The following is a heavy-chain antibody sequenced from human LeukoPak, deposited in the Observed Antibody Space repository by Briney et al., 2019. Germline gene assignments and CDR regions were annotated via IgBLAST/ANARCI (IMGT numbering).Heavy chain of an antibody. CDR2: INSDGSST. CDR1: GFTFSSYR. CDR3: ARAPLHYYDSSDYSLGTFDI. J-gene: IGHJ3*02. D-gene: IGHD3-22*01. Sequence: PGGSLRLSCAASGFTFSSYRMHWVRQAPGKGLVWVSRINSDGSSTAYADSGEGRFTISRDNARNTLYLQMNSLRGDDTAVYYCARAPLHYYDSSDYSLGTFDIWGQGTMVTVSS. V-gene: IGHV3-74*01.